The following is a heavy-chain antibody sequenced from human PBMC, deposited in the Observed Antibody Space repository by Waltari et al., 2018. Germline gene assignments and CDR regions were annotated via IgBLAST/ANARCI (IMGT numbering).Heavy chain of an antibody. CDR2: IYYSGST. CDR3: ARLTPWSGFPFDAFDI. D-gene: IGHD3-3*01. Sequence: QLQLQESGPGLVKPSGTLSITCTVSGCSISSSSYYWGWIRQPPGKGLEWIGSIYYSGSTYYNPSLKSRVTISLDTSKNQFSLKLSSVTAADTAVYYCARLTPWSGFPFDAFDIWGQGKMVTVSS. CDR1: GCSISSSSYY. V-gene: IGHV4-39*01. J-gene: IGHJ3*02.